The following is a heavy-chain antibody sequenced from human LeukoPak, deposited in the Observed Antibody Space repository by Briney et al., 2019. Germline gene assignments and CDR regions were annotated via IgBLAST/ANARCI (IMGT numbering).Heavy chain of an antibody. D-gene: IGHD2-2*01. J-gene: IGHJ3*02. CDR1: GGAISSGGYS. V-gene: IGHV4-30-2*01. CDR3: AGVGYCSSTSCFDAFDI. Sequence: SETLSPTCAVSGGAISSGGYSWSWIRQPPGKGLEWIGYIYHSGSTYYNPSLKSRVTISVDRSKNQFSLKLSSVTAADTAVYYCAGVGYCSSTSCFDAFDIWGQGTMVTVSS. CDR2: IYHSGST.